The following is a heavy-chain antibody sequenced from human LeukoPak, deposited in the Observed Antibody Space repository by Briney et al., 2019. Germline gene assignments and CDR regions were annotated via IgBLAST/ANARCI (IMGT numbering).Heavy chain of an antibody. V-gene: IGHV4-59*12. D-gene: IGHD5-12*01. Sequence: PSETLSLTCTVSGGSISSYYWSWIRQPPGKGLEWIGYIYYSGSTNYNPSLKSRVTISVDTSKNQFSLQLNSVTPEDTAVYYCARGATAYFDYWGQGTLVTVSS. CDR2: IYYSGST. J-gene: IGHJ4*02. CDR1: GGSISSYY. CDR3: ARGATAYFDY.